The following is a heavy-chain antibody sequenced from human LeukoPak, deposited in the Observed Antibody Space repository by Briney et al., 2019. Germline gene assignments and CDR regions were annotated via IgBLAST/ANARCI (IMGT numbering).Heavy chain of an antibody. J-gene: IGHJ4*02. D-gene: IGHD4-17*01. Sequence: PQASVKVSCKASGYTFTSYGISWVRQAPGQGLEWMGWISAYNGNTNYAQKLQGRVTMTTDTSTSTAYMELRSLRSDDTAVYYCARGQDGDYVGRTFGYWGQGTLVTVSS. CDR1: GYTFTSYG. CDR2: ISAYNGNT. V-gene: IGHV1-18*01. CDR3: ARGQDGDYVGRTFGY.